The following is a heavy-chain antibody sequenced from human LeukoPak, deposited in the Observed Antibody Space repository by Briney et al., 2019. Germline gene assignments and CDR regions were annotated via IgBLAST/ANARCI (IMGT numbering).Heavy chain of an antibody. D-gene: IGHD1-26*01. Sequence: PGGSLRLSCAASGFTFSSYSMNWVRQAPGKGLEWVSSISSSSSYIYYADSVKGRFTISRDNAKNSLYLQMNSLRAEDTAVYYCARGGGLSGGKFDYWGQGTLVTVSS. V-gene: IGHV3-21*01. CDR2: ISSSSSYI. CDR3: ARGGGLSGGKFDY. CDR1: GFTFSSYS. J-gene: IGHJ4*02.